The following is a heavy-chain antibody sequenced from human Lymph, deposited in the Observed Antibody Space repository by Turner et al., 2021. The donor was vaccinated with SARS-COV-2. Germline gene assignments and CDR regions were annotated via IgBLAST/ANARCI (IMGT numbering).Heavy chain of an antibody. CDR2: ISYDGSNT. V-gene: IGHV3-30-3*01. CDR3: ARDGLKKEVASTSDNWFDP. J-gene: IGHJ5*02. Sequence: VQLDESGGGVVQPGGSLRLSCAASGFPLSSYAMHWVRQAPGKGLEWVAVISYDGSNTCYSDSVKGRFTISRDNSKNTLYLQMNSLRAEDTAVYYCARDGLKKEVASTSDNWFDPWGQGTLVTVSS. D-gene: IGHD6-19*01. CDR1: GFPLSSYA.